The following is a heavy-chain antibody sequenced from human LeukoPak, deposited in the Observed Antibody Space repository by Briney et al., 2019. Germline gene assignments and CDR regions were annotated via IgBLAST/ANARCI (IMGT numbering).Heavy chain of an antibody. CDR3: ARGSNYDFWSGYTYFDY. J-gene: IGHJ4*02. D-gene: IGHD3-3*01. Sequence: PSETLSLTCSVSGGSISSPNSFWGRLRQPPGKALEWIGSVYYSGESQYNPSLKSRVTVSAATSKNQFSLKLSSVTAADTAVYYCARGSNYDFWSGYTYFDYWGQGTLVTVSS. V-gene: IGHV4-39*07. CDR1: GGSISSPNSF. CDR2: VYYSGES.